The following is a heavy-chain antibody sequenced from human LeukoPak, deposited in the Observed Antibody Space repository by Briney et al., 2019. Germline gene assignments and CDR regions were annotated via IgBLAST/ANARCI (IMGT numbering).Heavy chain of an antibody. Sequence: PGGSLRLSCAASGFTFSSYSTNWVRQAPGKGLEWVSSISSSSSYMYYADSVKGRFTISRDNAKNSLYLQMNSLRAEDTAVYYCARDDYSSGYYYDYWGQGTLVTVSS. J-gene: IGHJ4*02. CDR2: ISSSSSYM. D-gene: IGHD3-22*01. V-gene: IGHV3-21*01. CDR3: ARDDYSSGYYYDY. CDR1: GFTFSSYS.